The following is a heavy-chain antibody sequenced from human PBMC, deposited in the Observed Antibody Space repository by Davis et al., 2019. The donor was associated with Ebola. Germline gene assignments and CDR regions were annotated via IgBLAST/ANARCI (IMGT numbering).Heavy chain of an antibody. CDR1: GYTFTSYG. D-gene: IGHD3-10*01. CDR3: ARSGNNNWFDP. CDR2: VSAYNGNT. Sequence: ASVKVSCKASGYTFTSYGISWVRQAPGRGLEWVGWVSAYNGNTNYAQKLQGRVTMTTDTSTSTAYMELRSLRSDDTAVYYCARSGNNNWFDPWGQGTLVTVSS. V-gene: IGHV1-18*01. J-gene: IGHJ5*02.